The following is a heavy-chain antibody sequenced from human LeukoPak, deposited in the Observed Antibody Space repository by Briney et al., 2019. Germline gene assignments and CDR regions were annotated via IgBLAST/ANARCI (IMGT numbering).Heavy chain of an antibody. D-gene: IGHD2-15*01. CDR2: ISSSSSTI. J-gene: IGHJ6*03. Sequence: GGSLRLSCAASGFTFSSYSMNWVRQAPGKGLEWVSYISSSSSTIYYADSVKGRFTISRDNAKNSLYLQMNSLRAEDTAVYYCARESRGYCSGGSCYSDYYYYYYMDVWGKGTTVTVSS. CDR1: GFTFSSYS. CDR3: ARESRGYCSGGSCYSDYYYYYYMDV. V-gene: IGHV3-48*01.